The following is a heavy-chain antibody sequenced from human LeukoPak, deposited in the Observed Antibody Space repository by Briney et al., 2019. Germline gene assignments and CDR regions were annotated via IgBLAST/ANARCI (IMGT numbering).Heavy chain of an antibody. V-gene: IGHV3-21*01. J-gene: IGHJ4*02. Sequence: GGSLRLSCAASGFTFSSYSMNWVRQAPGKGLEWVSSISSSSSYIYYADSVKGRFTISRDNAKNSLYLQMNSLRAEDTAVHYCARDQRGREDGFDYWGQGTLVTVSS. CDR2: ISSSSSYI. CDR3: ARDQRGREDGFDY. CDR1: GFTFSSYS. D-gene: IGHD5-12*01.